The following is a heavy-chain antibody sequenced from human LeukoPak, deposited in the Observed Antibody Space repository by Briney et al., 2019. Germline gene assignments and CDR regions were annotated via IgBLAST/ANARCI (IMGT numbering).Heavy chain of an antibody. CDR2: INHSGST. J-gene: IGHJ4*02. CDR3: ARTRRYSSSLNY. Sequence: GSLRLSCAASGFTFSDYYMSWIRQAPGKGLEWIGEINHSGSTNYNPSLKSRVTISVDTSKNQFSLKLSSVTAADTAVYYCARTRRYSSSLNYWGQGTLVTVSS. CDR1: GFTFSDYY. V-gene: IGHV4-34*01. D-gene: IGHD6-6*01.